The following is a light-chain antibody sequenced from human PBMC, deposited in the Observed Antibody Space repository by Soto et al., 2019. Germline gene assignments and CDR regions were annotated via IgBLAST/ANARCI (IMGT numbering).Light chain of an antibody. CDR1: QSVSSY. V-gene: IGKV3-11*01. CDR2: DAS. Sequence: EIVLTQSPATLSLSPGERATLSCRASQSVSSYLAWYQQKPGQAPRLLIYDASNRATVIPARFSGSGSGTDFTLTISSLEPDDFAVYYCQQRSNWLWTFGQGTKVEIK. J-gene: IGKJ1*01. CDR3: QQRSNWLWT.